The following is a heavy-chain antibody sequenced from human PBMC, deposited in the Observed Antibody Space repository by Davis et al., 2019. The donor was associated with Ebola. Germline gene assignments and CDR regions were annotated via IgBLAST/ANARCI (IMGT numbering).Heavy chain of an antibody. CDR3: ARGPPIGLYGMDV. D-gene: IGHD3-16*02. CDR1: GYTFTGYY. CDR2: INPNSCGT. V-gene: IGHV1-2*04. J-gene: IGHJ6*02. Sequence: ASVKVSCKASGYTFTGYYMHWVRQAPGQGLEWMGWINPNSCGTNYAQKFQGWVTMTRDTSISTAYMELSRLRSDDTAVYYCARGPPIGLYGMDVWGQGTTVTVSS.